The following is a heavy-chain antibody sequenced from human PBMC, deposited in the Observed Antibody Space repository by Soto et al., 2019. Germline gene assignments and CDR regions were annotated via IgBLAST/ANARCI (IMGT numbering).Heavy chain of an antibody. CDR3: ARGVVAATLFQH. CDR1: GFSFRTYA. J-gene: IGHJ1*01. D-gene: IGHD2-15*01. V-gene: IGHV3-48*03. Sequence: GGSLRLSCAASGFSFRTYAMNWVGQATGKGLEWVSYISSRSSTIYYADSVKGRFTISRDNAKNSLYLQMNSLRAEDTAVYYCARGVVAATLFQHWGQGTLVTVSS. CDR2: ISSRSSTI.